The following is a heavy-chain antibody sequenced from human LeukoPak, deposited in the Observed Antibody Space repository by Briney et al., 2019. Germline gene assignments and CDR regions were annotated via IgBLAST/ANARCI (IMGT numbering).Heavy chain of an antibody. Sequence: PSETLSLTCTVSGGSISSSSYYWSRIRQPPGKGLEWIGEINHSGSTNYNPSLKSRVTISVDTSKNQFSLKLSSVTAADTAVYYCARIPVVGASTPDYWGQGTLVTVSP. J-gene: IGHJ4*02. D-gene: IGHD2-15*01. CDR2: INHSGST. CDR3: ARIPVVGASTPDY. CDR1: GGSISSSSYY. V-gene: IGHV4-39*07.